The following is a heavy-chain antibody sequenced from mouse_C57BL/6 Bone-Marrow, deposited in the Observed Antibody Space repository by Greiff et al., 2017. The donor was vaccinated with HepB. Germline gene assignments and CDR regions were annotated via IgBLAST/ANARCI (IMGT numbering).Heavy chain of an antibody. CDR1: GFTFSDYG. V-gene: IGHV5-17*01. D-gene: IGHD5-5*01. CDR2: ISSGSSTI. CDR3: ASSTYSYYAMDY. Sequence: EVHLVESGGGLVKPGGSLKLSCAASGFTFSDYGMHWVRQAPEKGLEWVAYISSGSSTIYYADTVKGRFTISRDNAKNTLFLQMTSLRSEDTAMYYCASSTYSYYAMDYWGQGTSVTVSS. J-gene: IGHJ4*01.